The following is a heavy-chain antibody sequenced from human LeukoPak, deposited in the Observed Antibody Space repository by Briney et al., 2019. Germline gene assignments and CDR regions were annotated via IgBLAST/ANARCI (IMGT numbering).Heavy chain of an antibody. Sequence: SETLSLTCTVSGGSISSYYWSWIRQPPGKGLEWIGYIYTSGSTNYNPSLKSRVTISVDTSKNQFSLKLSSVTAADTAAYYCARLSTVTRYYYYYYMDVWGKGTTVTVSS. CDR1: GGSISSYY. CDR3: ARLSTVTRYYYYYYMDV. CDR2: IYTSGST. D-gene: IGHD4-17*01. V-gene: IGHV4-4*09. J-gene: IGHJ6*03.